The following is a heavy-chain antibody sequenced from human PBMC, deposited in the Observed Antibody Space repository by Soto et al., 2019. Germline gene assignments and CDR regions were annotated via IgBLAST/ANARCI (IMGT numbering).Heavy chain of an antibody. J-gene: IGHJ4*02. D-gene: IGHD4-17*01. V-gene: IGHV3-64*01. CDR1: GFTFSSYG. Sequence: EVQLVESGGDLVQPGGSLRLSCAASGFTFSSYGMHWVRQATGKGLEYVSAISSNGGSTYYANSVKGRFTISRDNSKNTLYLQMGSLRAEDMAVYYCARGGYGDYADYWGQGTLVTVTS. CDR2: ISSNGGST. CDR3: ARGGYGDYADY.